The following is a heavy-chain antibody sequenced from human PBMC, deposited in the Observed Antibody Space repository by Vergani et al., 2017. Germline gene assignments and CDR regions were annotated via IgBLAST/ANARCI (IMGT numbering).Heavy chain of an antibody. Sequence: QVQLVQSGAEVKKPGSSVKVSCKASGGTFSSYAISWVRQAPGQGLEWMGRIIPILGIANYAQKFQGRVTITADKSTSTAYMELSSLRSDDTALYYCARVISSSHNGRYYYYMDVWGKGTTVTVSS. CDR2: IIPILGIA. D-gene: IGHD6-6*01. CDR1: GGTFSSYA. V-gene: IGHV1-69*04. CDR3: ARVISSSHNGRYYYYMDV. J-gene: IGHJ6*03.